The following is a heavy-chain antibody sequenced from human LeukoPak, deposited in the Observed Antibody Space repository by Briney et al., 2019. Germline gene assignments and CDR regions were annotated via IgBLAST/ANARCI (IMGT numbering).Heavy chain of an antibody. Sequence: GGSLRLSCAASRFTFSTYTMNWIRRAPGKGLELVSSITTSDIYYADSVRGRFTVSRDNAKNSLYLQMNSLRAEDTAVYYCARTKEGASQRTTAWFDPWGQGTLVTVSS. CDR1: RFTFSTYT. J-gene: IGHJ5*02. D-gene: IGHD1-7*01. CDR3: ARTKEGASQRTTAWFDP. CDR2: ITTSDI. V-gene: IGHV3-21*06.